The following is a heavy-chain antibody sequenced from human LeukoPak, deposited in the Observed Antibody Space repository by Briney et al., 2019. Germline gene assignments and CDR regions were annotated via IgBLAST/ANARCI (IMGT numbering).Heavy chain of an antibody. D-gene: IGHD3-3*01. J-gene: IGHJ4*02. Sequence: TGGSLRLPCAASGFTFSSYAMHWVRQAPGKGLEWVAVISYDGSNKYYADSVKGRFTISRDNSKNTLYLQMNSLRAEDTAVYYCARGGYDFWSGYLDYWGQGTLVTVSS. CDR1: GFTFSSYA. V-gene: IGHV3-30*04. CDR3: ARGGYDFWSGYLDY. CDR2: ISYDGSNK.